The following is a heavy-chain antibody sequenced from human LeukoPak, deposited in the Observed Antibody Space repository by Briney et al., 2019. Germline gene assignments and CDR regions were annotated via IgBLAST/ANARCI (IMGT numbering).Heavy chain of an antibody. J-gene: IGHJ4*02. CDR2: IYYSGST. V-gene: IGHV4-39*07. D-gene: IGHD7-27*01. CDR1: GGSISSSSYY. CDR3: ARFSPRAMGNYLDF. Sequence: SETLSLTCTVSGGSISSSSYYWGWIRQPPGKGLEWIGSIYYSGSTYYNPSLKSRVTISVDTSKNQFSLKLSSVTAADTAVYYCARFSPRAMGNYLDFWGQGTLVTVSS.